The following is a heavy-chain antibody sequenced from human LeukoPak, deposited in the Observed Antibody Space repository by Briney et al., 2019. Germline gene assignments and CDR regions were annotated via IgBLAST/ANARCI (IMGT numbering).Heavy chain of an antibody. V-gene: IGHV4-4*07. CDR1: GGSISSYY. Sequence: SETLSLTCTVSGGSISSYYWSWIRQPAGKGLERIGRIYTSGSTNYNPSLKSRVTMSVDTSKNQFSLKLSSVTAADTAVYYCARDAGITIFGVANWWYYFDYWGQGTLVTVSS. CDR3: ARDAGITIFGVANWWYYFDY. J-gene: IGHJ4*02. CDR2: IYTSGST. D-gene: IGHD3-3*01.